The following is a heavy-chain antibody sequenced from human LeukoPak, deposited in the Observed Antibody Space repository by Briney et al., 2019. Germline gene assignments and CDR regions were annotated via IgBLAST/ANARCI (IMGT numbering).Heavy chain of an antibody. CDR2: IYPGDSDT. D-gene: IGHD3-22*01. Sequence: GESLKISCKGSGYSFTSYWIGWVRQMPGKGLEWMGIIYPGDSDTRYSPSFQGQVTISADKSISTAYLQWSSLKASDTAMYYCARQWGYYDSSGYQSYYYYGMDVWGQGTTVTVSS. CDR1: GYSFTSYW. CDR3: ARQWGYYDSSGYQSYYYYGMDV. J-gene: IGHJ6*02. V-gene: IGHV5-51*01.